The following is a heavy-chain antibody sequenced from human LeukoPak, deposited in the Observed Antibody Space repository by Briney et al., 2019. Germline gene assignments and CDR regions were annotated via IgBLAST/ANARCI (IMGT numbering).Heavy chain of an antibody. CDR2: ISSSSSYI. CDR3: ARATPSSIAARYGYFDL. Sequence: GGSLGLSCAASGFTFSSYSMNWVRQAPGKGLEWVSSISSSSSYIYYADSVKGRFTISRDNAKNSLYLQMNSLRAEDTAVYCARATPSSIAARYGYFDLWGRGTLVTVSS. V-gene: IGHV3-21*06. J-gene: IGHJ2*01. CDR1: GFTFSSYS. D-gene: IGHD6-6*01.